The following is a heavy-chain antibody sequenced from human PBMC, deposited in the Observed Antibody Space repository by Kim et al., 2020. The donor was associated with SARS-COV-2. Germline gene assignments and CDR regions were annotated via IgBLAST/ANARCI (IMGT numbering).Heavy chain of an antibody. CDR2: TYFRSKWYN. CDR1: GDSVSSNSAA. D-gene: IGHD6-19*01. CDR3: AKGVAAHGGGFDF. Sequence: SQTLSLTCAISGDSVSSNSAAWSWIRQSPSRGLEWLGRTYFRSKWYNDYALSVKSRITINPDTSKNQFSLQLNSVTPEDTAVYYCAKGVAAHGGGFDFWGQGTLVTVSS. V-gene: IGHV6-1*01. J-gene: IGHJ4*02.